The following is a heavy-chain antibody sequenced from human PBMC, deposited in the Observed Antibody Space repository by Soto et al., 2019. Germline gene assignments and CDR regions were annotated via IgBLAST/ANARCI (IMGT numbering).Heavy chain of an antibody. CDR2: IYFSGTT. CDR1: GGSFRPNY. J-gene: IGHJ6*02. D-gene: IGHD6-19*01. Sequence: SETLSLTCSLSGGSFRPNYWSWIRQSPGKGLEWVGYIYFSGTTYYNPSLKSRVTISVDTSKSQFSLKLSSVTAADTAVYYCARDFTDSSGPTLGMGVWGQGTTVTVSS. V-gene: IGHV4-59*12. CDR3: ARDFTDSSGPTLGMGV.